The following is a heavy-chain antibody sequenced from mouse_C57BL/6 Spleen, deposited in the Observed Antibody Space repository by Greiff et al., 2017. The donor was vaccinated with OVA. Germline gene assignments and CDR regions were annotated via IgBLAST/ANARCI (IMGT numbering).Heavy chain of an antibody. V-gene: IGHV1-26*01. CDR1: GYTFTDYY. J-gene: IGHJ2*01. D-gene: IGHD4-1*02. CDR3: ARATGTSLDY. Sequence: VQLQQSGPELVKPGASVKISCKASGYTFTDYYMNWVKQSHGKSLEWIGDINPNNGGTSYNQKFKGKATLTVDKSSSTAYMELRILTSEDSAVYYCARATGTSLDYWGQGTTLTVSS. CDR2: INPNNGGT.